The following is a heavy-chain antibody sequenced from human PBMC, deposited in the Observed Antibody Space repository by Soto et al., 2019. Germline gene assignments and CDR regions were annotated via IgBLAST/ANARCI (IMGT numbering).Heavy chain of an antibody. J-gene: IGHJ6*02. CDR3: ARDIFTEEWLRSHYYYYGMDV. CDR1: GFTFSSYA. D-gene: IGHD5-12*01. Sequence: GGSLRLSCAASGFTFSSYAMHWVRQAPGKGLEWVAVISYDGSNKYYADSVKGRFTISRDNSKNTLYLQMNSLRAEDTAVYYCARDIFTEEWLRSHYYYYGMDVWGQGTTVTVSS. V-gene: IGHV3-30-3*01. CDR2: ISYDGSNK.